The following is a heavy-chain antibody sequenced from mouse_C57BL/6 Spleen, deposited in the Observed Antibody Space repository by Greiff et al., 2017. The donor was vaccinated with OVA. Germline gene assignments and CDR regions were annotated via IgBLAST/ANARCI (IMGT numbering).Heavy chain of an antibody. CDR3: ATQLGRLGYFDV. D-gene: IGHD4-1*02. V-gene: IGHV7-3*01. Sequence: EVMLVESGGGLVQPGGSLSLSCAASGFTFTDYYMSWVRQPPGKALEWLGFIRNKANGYTTEYSASVKGRFTISRDNSQSILYLQMNALRAEDSATYYCATQLGRLGYFDVWGTGTTVTVSS. J-gene: IGHJ1*03. CDR1: GFTFTDYY. CDR2: IRNKANGYTT.